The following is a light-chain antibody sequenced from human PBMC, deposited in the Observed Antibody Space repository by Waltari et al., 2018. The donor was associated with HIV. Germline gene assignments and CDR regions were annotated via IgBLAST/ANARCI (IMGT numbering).Light chain of an antibody. V-gene: IGKV2-28*01. CDR2: LGS. CDR3: MQALQTPPWT. Sequence: IVITQSPLSLPVTPGEPASISCRSSQSLLHSNGYNYLDWYLPKPGQSPQPPNYLGSNRASGGPDRLSGSGSGTDVTLKISRVEAEDVGVYYCMQALQTPPWTFGQGTKVEIK. J-gene: IGKJ1*01. CDR1: QSLLHSNGYNY.